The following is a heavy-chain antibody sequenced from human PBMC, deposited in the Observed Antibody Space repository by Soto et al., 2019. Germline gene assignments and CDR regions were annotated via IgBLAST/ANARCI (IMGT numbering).Heavy chain of an antibody. Sequence: PSETLSLTCTVSGGSISSYYWSWIRQPPGKGLEWIGYIYYSGSTNYNPSLKRRVTISVDTSKNQLSLKLSSVTAAATAVYYCARNLEQQLVLFFEAFDIWGQGTMVTVSS. CDR2: IYYSGST. CDR1: GGSISSYY. J-gene: IGHJ3*02. V-gene: IGHV4-59*01. CDR3: ARNLEQQLVLFFEAFDI. D-gene: IGHD6-13*01.